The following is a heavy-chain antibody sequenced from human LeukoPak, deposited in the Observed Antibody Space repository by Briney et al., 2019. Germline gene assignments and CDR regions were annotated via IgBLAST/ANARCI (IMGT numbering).Heavy chain of an antibody. D-gene: IGHD3-16*02. V-gene: IGHV1-24*01. CDR1: GYTLTELS. Sequence: GASVKVSCKVSGYTLTELSMHWVRQAPGKGLEWMGGFDPEDGETIYAQKFQGRVTMTEDTSTDTAYMELSSLRSEDTAVYYCATPRKSGPSIYDYVWGSYRPVFDYWGQGTLVTVSS. CDR2: FDPEDGET. J-gene: IGHJ4*02. CDR3: ATPRKSGPSIYDYVWGSYRPVFDY.